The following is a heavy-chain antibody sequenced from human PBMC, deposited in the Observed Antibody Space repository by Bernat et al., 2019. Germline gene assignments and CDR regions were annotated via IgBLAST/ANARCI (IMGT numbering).Heavy chain of an antibody. J-gene: IGHJ5*02. Sequence: EVQLLEFGGGLVQPGGSLRLSCAASGFTFSSYAMSWVRQAPGKGLEWVSAISGSGGSTYYADSVKGRFTISRDNSKNTLYLQMNSLRAEDTAVYYCAKFGPGRDGNRRDGYKWFDPWGQGTLVTVSS. CDR3: AKFGPGRDGNRRDGYKWFDP. CDR2: ISGSGGST. CDR1: GFTFSSYA. V-gene: IGHV3-23*01. D-gene: IGHD5-24*01.